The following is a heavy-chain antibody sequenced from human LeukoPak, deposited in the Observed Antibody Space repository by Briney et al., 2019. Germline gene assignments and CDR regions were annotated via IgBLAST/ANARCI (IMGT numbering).Heavy chain of an antibody. CDR3: ARAQLGNPISDP. V-gene: IGHV4-61*02. CDR2: IYISGST. Sequence: SETLSLTCTVSGGSISSGSDYWSWIRQPAGKGLEWIGRIYISGSTNYNPSLKSRVTISVDTSKNQFSLKLSSVTAADTAVYYCARAQLGNPISDPWGQGTLVTVSS. D-gene: IGHD1-1*01. J-gene: IGHJ5*02. CDR1: GGSISSGSDY.